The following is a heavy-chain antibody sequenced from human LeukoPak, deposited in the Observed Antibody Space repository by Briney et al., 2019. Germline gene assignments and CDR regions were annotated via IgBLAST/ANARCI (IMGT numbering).Heavy chain of an antibody. CDR3: ARAVQLWFPDGAFDI. CDR1: GASIRRSNFY. J-gene: IGHJ3*02. V-gene: IGHV4-39*01. Sequence: SETLSLTCSVSGASIRRSNFYWGWIRQPPGKGLEWIGNVYYNGNTYYKSSLRSRVTISVDTSNNQVSLNLRSVTAADTGIYYCARAVQLWFPDGAFDIWGQGTMVTVSS. CDR2: VYYNGNT. D-gene: IGHD1-1*01.